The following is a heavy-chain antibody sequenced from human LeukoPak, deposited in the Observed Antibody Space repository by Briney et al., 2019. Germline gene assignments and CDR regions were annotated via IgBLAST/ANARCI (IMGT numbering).Heavy chain of an antibody. D-gene: IGHD2-2*01. V-gene: IGHV4-39*01. CDR1: GGSISSSSYY. J-gene: IGHJ4*02. CDR3: ARHLSVYCSSTSCPPWGIYYFDY. CDR2: IYYSGST. Sequence: SETLSLTCTVSGGSISSSSYYWGWIRQPPGKGLEWIGSIYYSGSTYYNPSLKSRVTISVDTSKNQFSLKPSSVTAADTAVYYCARHLSVYCSSTSCPPWGIYYFDYWGQGTLVTVSS.